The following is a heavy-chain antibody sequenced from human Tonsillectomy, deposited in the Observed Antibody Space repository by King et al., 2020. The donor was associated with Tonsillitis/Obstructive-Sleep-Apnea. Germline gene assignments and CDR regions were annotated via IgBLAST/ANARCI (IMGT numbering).Heavy chain of an antibody. V-gene: IGHV1-69*12. CDR2: SIPIFVTA. CDR1: GGTFSSYA. CDR3: ERNGDLYYYYYYMDV. Sequence: QLVQSGAEVKKPGSSVKVSCKASGGTFSSYAISWVRQAPGQGLELMGGSIPIFVTANYAQKFQGRVTLTADESTSTAYMELSSLRSEDTAVYYCERNGDLYYYYYYMDVWGKGTTVTVSS. D-gene: IGHD2-21*02. J-gene: IGHJ6*03.